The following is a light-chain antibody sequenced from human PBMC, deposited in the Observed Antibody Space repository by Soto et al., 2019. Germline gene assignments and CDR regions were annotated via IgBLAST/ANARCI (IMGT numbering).Light chain of an antibody. J-gene: IGLJ2*01. Sequence: QSALTQPASVSGSPGQSITISCTGTSNEIGANDYVSWYQHHPGQAPKILIYEAANRPSGVSHRFSGSKSGNTASLTISGLQAEDEADYCCTSYTSTSTLVFGGGTQLTVL. V-gene: IGLV2-14*01. CDR2: EAA. CDR1: SNEIGANDY. CDR3: TSYTSTSTLV.